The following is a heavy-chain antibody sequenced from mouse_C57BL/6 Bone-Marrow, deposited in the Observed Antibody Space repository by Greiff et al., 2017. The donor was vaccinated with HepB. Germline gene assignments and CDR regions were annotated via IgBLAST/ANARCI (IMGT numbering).Heavy chain of an antibody. CDR1: GFNIKDDD. CDR2: IDPENGDT. J-gene: IGHJ2*01. CDR3: TAGTTVVGYFDV. V-gene: IGHV14-4*01. Sequence: VQLKESGAGLVRPGASVKLSCTASGFNIKDDDMHWVKQRPEQGLEWVGWIDPENGDTEYASKLQGKATITADTSSNTSYLQLSSLTSEDTAVYSCTAGTTVVGYFDVWGPGTTLTVSS. D-gene: IGHD1-1*01.